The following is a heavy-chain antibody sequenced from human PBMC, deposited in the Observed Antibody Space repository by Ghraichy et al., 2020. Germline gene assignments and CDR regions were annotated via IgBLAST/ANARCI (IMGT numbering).Heavy chain of an antibody. D-gene: IGHD1-1*01. Sequence: GESLNISCAASGFTLSSYEMNWVRQAPGKGLEWVSYISSSGSNIYYADSVKGRFTISRDNAKNSLYLQMNNLRAEDTAVYYCARNEYYFDHWGQGTLVTVSS. CDR3: ARNEYYFDH. CDR1: GFTLSSYE. CDR2: ISSSGSNI. J-gene: IGHJ4*02. V-gene: IGHV3-48*03.